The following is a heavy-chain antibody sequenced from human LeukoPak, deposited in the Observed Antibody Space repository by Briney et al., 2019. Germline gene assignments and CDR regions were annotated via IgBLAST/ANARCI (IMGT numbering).Heavy chain of an antibody. J-gene: IGHJ6*02. CDR1: GFTFSGSA. V-gene: IGHV3-73*01. CDR2: IRSKANSYAT. Sequence: GGSLRFSCAASGFTFSGSAMHWVRQASGKGLEWVGRIRSKANSYATAYAASVKGRFTISRDDSKNTAYLQMNSLKTEDTAVYYCTIDQASYGMDVWGQGTTVTVSS. CDR3: TIDQASYGMDV.